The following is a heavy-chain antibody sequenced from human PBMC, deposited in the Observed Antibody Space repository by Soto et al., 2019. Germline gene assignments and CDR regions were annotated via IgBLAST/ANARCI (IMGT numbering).Heavy chain of an antibody. D-gene: IGHD6-19*01. J-gene: IGHJ4*02. CDR2: ISGSGSST. CDR3: AKDICTYSSGSCYFDY. Sequence: VGSLRLSCAVSGFTFSSYAMNWVRQAPGKGLEWVSTISGSGSSTYYADSVKGRFTISRDNSKNTLYLQMNSLRAEDTAIYYCAKDICTYSSGSCYFDYWGQGTLVTVSS. CDR1: GFTFSSYA. V-gene: IGHV3-23*01.